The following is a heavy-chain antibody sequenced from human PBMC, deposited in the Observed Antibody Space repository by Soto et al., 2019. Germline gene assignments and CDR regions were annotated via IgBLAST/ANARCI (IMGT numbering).Heavy chain of an antibody. CDR3: ARVKTEGSREIYYYGMDV. J-gene: IGHJ6*02. D-gene: IGHD3-10*01. CDR1: GFTFSSYG. CDR2: IWYDGSNK. V-gene: IGHV3-33*01. Sequence: PGGSLRLSCAASGFTFSSYGMHWVRQAPGKGLEWVAVIWYDGSNKYYADSVKGRFTISRDNSKNTLYLQMNSLRAEDTAVYYCARVKTEGSREIYYYGMDVWGQGTTVTVSS.